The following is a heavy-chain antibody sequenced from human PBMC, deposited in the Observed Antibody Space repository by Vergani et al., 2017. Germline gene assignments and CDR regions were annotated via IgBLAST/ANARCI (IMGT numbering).Heavy chain of an antibody. CDR3: AKASTVGGYFDL. CDR2: ISGSGGST. J-gene: IGHJ2*01. V-gene: IGHV3-23*01. D-gene: IGHD4-23*01. CDR1: GFTFSSYA. Sequence: EVQLLESGGGLVQPGGSLRLSCAASGFTFSSYAMSWVRQAPVKGLEWVSAISGSGGSTYYADSVKGRFTISRDNSKNTLYLQMNSLRAEDTAVYYCAKASTVGGYFDLWGRGTLVTVSS.